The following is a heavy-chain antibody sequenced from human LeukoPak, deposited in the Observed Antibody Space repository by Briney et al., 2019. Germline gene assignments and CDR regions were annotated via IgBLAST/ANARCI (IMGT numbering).Heavy chain of an antibody. J-gene: IGHJ4*02. Sequence: PSETLSLTCSVSGDSIRGATYRWGWVRQPPGKGLEWIGSISESGTTFYNPSLKSRVALSVDTSKNHFSLRLSSATAADTAVYYCARYPLVPGFWGQGTLVTVSS. D-gene: IGHD3-3*02. CDR3: ARYPLVPGF. CDR1: GDSIRGATYR. V-gene: IGHV4-39*02. CDR2: ISESGTT.